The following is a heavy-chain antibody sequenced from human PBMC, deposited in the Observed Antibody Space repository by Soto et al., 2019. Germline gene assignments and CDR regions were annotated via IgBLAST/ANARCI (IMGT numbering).Heavy chain of an antibody. V-gene: IGHV3-23*01. Sequence: EVQLLESRGGLVQPGGSLRLSCVASGFTLSNYAMSWVRQAPGKGLGWVSVIDGDGSAKFADSVKGRLTVSRDNSKNTLYLQMDSLRAEDTAIYYCAKDAVSYNGIYDPFDIWGRGTMVTVSS. CDR3: AKDAVSYNGIYDPFDI. J-gene: IGHJ3*02. CDR1: GFTLSNYA. D-gene: IGHD1-1*01. CDR2: IDGDGSA.